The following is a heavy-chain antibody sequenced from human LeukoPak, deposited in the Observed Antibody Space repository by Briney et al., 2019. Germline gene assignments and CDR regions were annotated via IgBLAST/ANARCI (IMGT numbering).Heavy chain of an antibody. D-gene: IGHD4-17*01. CDR1: GGSISSSSYY. V-gene: IGHV4-39*07. J-gene: IGHJ4*02. Sequence: PSETLSLTCSVSGGSISSSSYYWGWIRPPPGKGLEWIGSIYYTGSTYYNPSLKSRVTISVDTSKNQFSLKPNSVTAADTAVYYCARYDYGAATFDSWGQGTLVTVSS. CDR3: ARYDYGAATFDS. CDR2: IYYTGST.